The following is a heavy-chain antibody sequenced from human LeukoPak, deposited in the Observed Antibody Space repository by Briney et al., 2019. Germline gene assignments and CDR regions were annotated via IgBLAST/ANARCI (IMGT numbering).Heavy chain of an antibody. V-gene: IGHV4-59*02. CDR3: ARVAYYYDSSGYYYNAFDI. D-gene: IGHD3-22*01. CDR1: GGSVSNYY. CDR2: IYYTGIT. J-gene: IGHJ3*02. Sequence: SETLSLTCTVSGGSVSNYYWSWIRQPPGKALEWIGYIYYTGITNFNPSLKSRVTISVDTSKNQFSLTLNSVTAADTAVYYCARVAYYYDSSGYYYNAFDIWGQGTMVTVSS.